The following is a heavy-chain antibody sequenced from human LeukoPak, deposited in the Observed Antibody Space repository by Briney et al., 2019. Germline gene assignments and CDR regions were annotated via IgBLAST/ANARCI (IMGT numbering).Heavy chain of an antibody. Sequence: GGSLRLSCAASGFTFSSYAMSWVRQAPGKGLEWVSAISGSGGSTYYADSVKGRFTISRDNSKNTLYLPMNSLRAEDTAVYYCAKGPYCSGGSCYGVVTTYFDHWGQGTLVTVSS. J-gene: IGHJ4*02. CDR1: GFTFSSYA. CDR3: AKGPYCSGGSCYGVVTTYFDH. V-gene: IGHV3-23*01. CDR2: ISGSGGST. D-gene: IGHD2-15*01.